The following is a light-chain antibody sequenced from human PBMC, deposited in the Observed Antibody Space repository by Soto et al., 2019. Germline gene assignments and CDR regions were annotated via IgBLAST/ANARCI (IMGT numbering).Light chain of an antibody. CDR1: SSDVGTHGY. J-gene: IGLJ2*01. Sequence: QSVLTQPPSASGAPGQSVTISCTGTSSDVGTHGYVSWYQQHAGKAPKLMIYDVTKRPSGVPDRFSGSKSANTASLTVSGLQAEDEADYYCMCYAGGNNLVFGGGTKVTVL. CDR3: MCYAGGNNLV. CDR2: DVT. V-gene: IGLV2-8*01.